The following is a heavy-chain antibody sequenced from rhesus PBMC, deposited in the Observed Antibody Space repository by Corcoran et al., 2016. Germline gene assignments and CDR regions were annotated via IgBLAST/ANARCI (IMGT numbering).Heavy chain of an antibody. J-gene: IGHJ4*01. CDR1: GFTFMTYA. V-gene: IGHV3-54*02. CDR2: ISSDGTKK. CDR3: TRFDY. Sequence: EVQLVESGGGLVQPGGSLRLSCAASGFTFMTYACHWVRQAPGKGLDWVAVISSDGTKKSCADSVKDRFSVSRDNSKNVLYLQINNLKLDDTALYYCTRFDYWGRGVLVTVSS.